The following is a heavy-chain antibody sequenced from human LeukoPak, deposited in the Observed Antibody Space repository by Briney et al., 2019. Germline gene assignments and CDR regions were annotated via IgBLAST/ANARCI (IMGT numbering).Heavy chain of an antibody. D-gene: IGHD1-26*01. CDR2: IYYSGST. Sequence: SETLSLTCAVYGGSFSSYYWGWIRQPPGKGLEWIGSIYYSGSTYYNPSLKSRVTISVDTSKNQFSLKLSSVTAADTAVYYCARGYRGNWFDPWGQGTLVTVSS. V-gene: IGHV4-39*07. CDR1: GGSFSSYY. CDR3: ARGYRGNWFDP. J-gene: IGHJ5*02.